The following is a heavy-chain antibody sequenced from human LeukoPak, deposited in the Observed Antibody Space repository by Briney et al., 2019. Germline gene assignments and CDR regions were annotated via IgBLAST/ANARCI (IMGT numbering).Heavy chain of an antibody. J-gene: IGHJ4*02. V-gene: IGHV5-51*01. CDR3: ARVYCSSTSCSRFQAYYFDY. D-gene: IGHD2-2*01. Sequence: GESLKISCKGSGYSFTSYWISWVRQMPGKGLEWMGIIYPGDSDTRYSPSFQGQVTISADKSISTAYLQWSSLKASDTAMYYCARVYCSSTSCSRFQAYYFDYWGQGTLVTVSS. CDR1: GYSFTSYW. CDR2: IYPGDSDT.